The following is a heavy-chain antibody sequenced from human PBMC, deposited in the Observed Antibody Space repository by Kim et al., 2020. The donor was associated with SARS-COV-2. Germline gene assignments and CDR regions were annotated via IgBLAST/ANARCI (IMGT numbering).Heavy chain of an antibody. CDR3: ARVCLTGTTLDY. V-gene: IGHV4-59*01. J-gene: IGHJ4*02. Sequence: NPTPSLKSRVPISVATAKNQFSPKLSSVTAAETAVYYCARVCLTGTTLDYWGQGTLVTVSS. D-gene: IGHD1-7*01.